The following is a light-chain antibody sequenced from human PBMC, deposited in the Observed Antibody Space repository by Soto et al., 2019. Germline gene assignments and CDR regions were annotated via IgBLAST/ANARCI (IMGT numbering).Light chain of an antibody. CDR2: DAS. V-gene: IGKV1-5*01. CDR3: QQYNSYSPT. CDR1: QRISSW. Sequence: GDRVTITCRASQRISSWLAWYQQKPGKAPKLLIYDASSLESGVPSRFSGSGSGTEFTLTISSLQPDDFATYYCQQYNSYSPTFDQGTKVEIK. J-gene: IGKJ1*01.